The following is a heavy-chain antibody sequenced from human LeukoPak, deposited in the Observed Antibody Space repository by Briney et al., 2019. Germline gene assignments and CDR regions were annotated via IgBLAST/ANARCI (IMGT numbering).Heavy chain of an antibody. V-gene: IGHV4-34*01. Sequence: GSLRLSCAASGFTFSSYAMSWIRQPPGKGLEWIGEINHSGSTNYNPSLKSRVTISVDTSKNQFSLKLSSVTAADTAVYYCARGIAARPYYFDYWGQGTLVTVSS. CDR1: GFTFSSYA. J-gene: IGHJ4*02. CDR3: ARGIAARPYYFDY. CDR2: INHSGST. D-gene: IGHD6-6*01.